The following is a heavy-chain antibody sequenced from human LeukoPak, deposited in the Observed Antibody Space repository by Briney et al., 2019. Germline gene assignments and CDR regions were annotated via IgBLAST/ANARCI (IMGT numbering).Heavy chain of an antibody. CDR3: ARDLTIAVAASDY. CDR1: GYTFTGYY. Sequence: GASVKVSCKASGYTFTGYYMHWVRQAPGQGLKWMGWINPNSGGTNYAQKFQGRATMTRDTSISTAYMELSRLRSDDTAVYYCARDLTIAVAASDYWGQGTLVTVSS. J-gene: IGHJ4*02. D-gene: IGHD6-19*01. V-gene: IGHV1-2*02. CDR2: INPNSGGT.